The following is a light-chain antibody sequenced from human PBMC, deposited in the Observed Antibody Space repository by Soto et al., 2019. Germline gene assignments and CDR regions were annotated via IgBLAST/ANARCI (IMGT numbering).Light chain of an antibody. J-gene: IGLJ2*01. CDR3: AAWDDSLNGL. CDR2: NNN. CDR1: SSNIGSNT. V-gene: IGLV1-44*01. Sequence: QLVLTQPPSASGTPGQRVTISCSGNSSNIGSNTVNWYQQLPGTAPKLLIYNNNQRPSGVPDRFSGSKSGTSASLAISGLQSEDEADYYCAAWDDSLNGLFGGGTQLTVL.